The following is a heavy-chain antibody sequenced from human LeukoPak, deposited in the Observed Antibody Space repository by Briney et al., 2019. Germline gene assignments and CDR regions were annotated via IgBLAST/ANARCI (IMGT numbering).Heavy chain of an antibody. D-gene: IGHD6-19*01. J-gene: IGHJ6*03. CDR3: ARGTGWGAYYYYYYMDV. V-gene: IGHV1-8*01. Sequence: ASVKVSCKASGYTFTSYDINWVRQATGQGLEWMGWMNPNSGNTGYAQKFQGRVTMTRNTSISTAYMELSSLRSEDTAVYYCARGTGWGAYYYYYYMDVWGKGTTVTVSS. CDR1: GYTFTSYD. CDR2: MNPNSGNT.